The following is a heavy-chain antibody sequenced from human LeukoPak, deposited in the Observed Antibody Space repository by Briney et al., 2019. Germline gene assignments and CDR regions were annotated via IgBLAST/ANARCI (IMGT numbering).Heavy chain of an antibody. D-gene: IGHD6-13*01. CDR2: SNSDGSST. CDR1: GFTFSSYW. Sequence: GGSLRLSCAVSGFTFSSYWMHWVRQAPGKGLVWVSRSNSDGSSTSYAESVKGRLTISRDNAKNTLYLQMNSLRAEDTAVYYCARGASGSSWFGGFDFWGQGTLVTVSS. J-gene: IGHJ4*02. CDR3: ARGASGSSWFGGFDF. V-gene: IGHV3-74*01.